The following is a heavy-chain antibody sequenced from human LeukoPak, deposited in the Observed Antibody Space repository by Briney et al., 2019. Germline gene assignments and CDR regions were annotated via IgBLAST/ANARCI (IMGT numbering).Heavy chain of an antibody. J-gene: IGHJ3*02. CDR3: ARGEMATIEDAFDI. Sequence: SETLSLTCTVSGGSISSSNYYWGWIRQPPGKGLEWIGSIYYSGSTYYNPSLKSRVTISVDMSKNQFSLKLSSVTAADTAVYYCARGEMATIEDAFDIWGQGTMVTVSS. CDR1: GGSISSSNYY. D-gene: IGHD5-24*01. V-gene: IGHV4-39*07. CDR2: IYYSGST.